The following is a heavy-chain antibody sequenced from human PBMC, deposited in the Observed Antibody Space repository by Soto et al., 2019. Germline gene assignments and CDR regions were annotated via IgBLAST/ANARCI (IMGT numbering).Heavy chain of an antibody. Sequence: GASVKVSCKASGYTFTSYDINWVRQATGQGLEWMGWMNPNSGNTGYAQKFQGRVTMTRNTSISTAYMELSSLRSEDTAVYYCARGVGPTYYDILTGSYSYYYYYMDVWGKGTTVTVSS. V-gene: IGHV1-8*01. CDR1: GYTFTSYD. J-gene: IGHJ6*03. D-gene: IGHD3-9*01. CDR2: MNPNSGNT. CDR3: ARGVGPTYYDILTGSYSYYYYYMDV.